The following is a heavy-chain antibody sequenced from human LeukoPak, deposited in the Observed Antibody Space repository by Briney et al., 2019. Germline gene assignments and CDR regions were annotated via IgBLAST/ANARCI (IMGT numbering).Heavy chain of an antibody. CDR1: GYTFTGYY. D-gene: IGHD2-2*01. Sequence: ASVKVSCKASGYTFTGYYMHWVRQAPGQGLEWMGWNNTNTGNPTYAQGFTGRFVFSLDTSVSTAYLQISSLKAEDTAVYYCARDKDIVVVPVSTFDYWGQGTLVTVSS. CDR2: NNTNTGNP. CDR3: ARDKDIVVVPVSTFDY. V-gene: IGHV7-4-1*02. J-gene: IGHJ4*02.